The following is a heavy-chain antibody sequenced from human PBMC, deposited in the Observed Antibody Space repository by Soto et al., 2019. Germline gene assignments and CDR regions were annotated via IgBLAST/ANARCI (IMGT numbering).Heavy chain of an antibody. Sequence: ASVKVSCKASRYTFTGYYIHWVREAPGQGLEWMGWINPQTGGTSYAQKFQGRVTLSRSTSINTAYLELSRLRFDDAAVYFWARERYQVISDGMDVWGQGTTVTVSS. D-gene: IGHD2-2*01. V-gene: IGHV1-2*02. CDR2: INPQTGGT. J-gene: IGHJ6*02. CDR3: ARERYQVISDGMDV. CDR1: RYTFTGYY.